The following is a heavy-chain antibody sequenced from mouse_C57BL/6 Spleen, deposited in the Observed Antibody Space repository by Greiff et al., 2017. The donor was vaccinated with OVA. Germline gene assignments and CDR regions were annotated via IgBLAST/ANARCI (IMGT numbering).Heavy chain of an antibody. CDR2: IHPNSGST. J-gene: IGHJ2*01. Sequence: QVQLQQPGAELVKPGASVKLSCKASGYTFTSYWMHWVQQRPGQGLEWIGMIHPNSGSTNYNEKFKSKATLTVDKSSSTAYMQHSSLTSEDYAVYYCAREENNWDVENFDYWGQGTTLT. V-gene: IGHV1-64*01. CDR1: GYTFTSYW. D-gene: IGHD4-1*01. CDR3: AREENNWDVENFDY.